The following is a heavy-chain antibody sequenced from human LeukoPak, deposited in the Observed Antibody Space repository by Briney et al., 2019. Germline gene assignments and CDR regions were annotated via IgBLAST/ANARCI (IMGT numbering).Heavy chain of an antibody. D-gene: IGHD6-19*01. CDR2: IYSGGST. V-gene: IGHV3-66*01. CDR3: ARDHDSSGWYYFDY. CDR1: GFTVSSNY. J-gene: IGHJ4*02. Sequence: GGSLRLSCAASGFTVSSNYMSWVRQAPGKGLEWASVIYSGGSTYYADSVKGRFTISRDNSKNTLYLQMNSLRAEDTAVYYCARDHDSSGWYYFDYWGQGTLVTVSS.